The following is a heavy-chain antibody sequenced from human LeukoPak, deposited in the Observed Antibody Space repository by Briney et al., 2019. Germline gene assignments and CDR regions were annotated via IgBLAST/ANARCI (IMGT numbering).Heavy chain of an antibody. V-gene: IGHV1-69*06. Sequence: SVKVSCEASGGTFSSYAISWVRDAPGQGREWGGGIIPLFGTANCAQKFQGGVTTTADKSTSTPYRGRSGVICENTAVYYCARGMVYGSVFDPLGQGTLVTVSS. CDR1: GGTFSSYA. CDR2: IIPLFGTA. D-gene: IGHD2-8*01. CDR3: ARGMVYGSVFDP. J-gene: IGHJ5*02.